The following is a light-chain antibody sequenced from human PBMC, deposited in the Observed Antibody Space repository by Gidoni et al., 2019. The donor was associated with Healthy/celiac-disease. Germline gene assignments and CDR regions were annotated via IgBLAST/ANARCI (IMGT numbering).Light chain of an antibody. J-gene: IGKJ4*01. Sequence: DIQMTQSPSSLSASVGDRVTITCRASQGISSYLNWYQQKPGKAPKLLIYAASSVQSGVPSRFSGSGSGTDFTLTISSLQPEDFATYYCQQSYSTPLTFGGGTKVEIK. V-gene: IGKV1-39*01. CDR2: AAS. CDR3: QQSYSTPLT. CDR1: QGISSY.